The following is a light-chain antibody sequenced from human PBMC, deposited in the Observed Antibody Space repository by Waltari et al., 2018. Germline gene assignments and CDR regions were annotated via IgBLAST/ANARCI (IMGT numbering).Light chain of an antibody. CDR1: SSNTGAGSA. Sequence: QSVLTQPPSLSGAPGQRVTISCTRTSSNTGAGSALLWYQQFPGTAPKLLIYDNTNRPSGVPARFSGSKSGTSASLAITGLQAEDEADYYCQSYDSSLRGFYVFGTGTKVTV. CDR3: QSYDSSLRGFYV. J-gene: IGLJ1*01. V-gene: IGLV1-40*01. CDR2: DNT.